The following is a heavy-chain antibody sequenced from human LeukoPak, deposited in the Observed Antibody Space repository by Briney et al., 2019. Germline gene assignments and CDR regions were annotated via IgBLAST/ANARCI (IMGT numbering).Heavy chain of an antibody. CDR1: GGTFSSYA. Sequence: SVKVSCKASGGTFSSYAIGWVRQAPGQGLEWMGRIIPIFGTANYAQKFQGRVTITTDVSTSTAYMELSSLRSEDTAVYYCASTIAAAGTTLRFDPWGQGTLVTVSS. CDR2: IIPIFGTA. J-gene: IGHJ5*02. V-gene: IGHV1-69*05. CDR3: ASTIAAAGTTLRFDP. D-gene: IGHD6-13*01.